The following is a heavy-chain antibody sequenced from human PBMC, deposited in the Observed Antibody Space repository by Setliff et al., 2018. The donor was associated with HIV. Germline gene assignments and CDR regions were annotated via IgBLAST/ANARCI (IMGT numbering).Heavy chain of an antibody. Sequence: PSETLSLTCTVSGGSISSGDYYWSWIRQPPGKGLEWIGYIYYSGSTYYNPSLKSRITISVETSKKQFALKLSSVTAADTAVYYCARWYSSSYYALDIWGQGTMVTVSS. CDR2: IYYSGST. V-gene: IGHV4-30-4*08. CDR3: ARWYSSSYYALDI. CDR1: GGSISSGDYY. D-gene: IGHD1-26*01. J-gene: IGHJ3*02.